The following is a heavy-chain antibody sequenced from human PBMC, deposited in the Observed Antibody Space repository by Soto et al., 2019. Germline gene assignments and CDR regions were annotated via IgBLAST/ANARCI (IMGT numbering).Heavy chain of an antibody. V-gene: IGHV4-31*03. CDR1: GGSISSGGYY. D-gene: IGHD6-13*01. Sequence: SETLSLTCTVSGGSISSGGYYWSWIRQHPGKGLEWIGYIYYSGSTYYNPSLKSRVTISVDTSKNQFSLKLSSVTAADTAVYYCAREGVWYSSTDESPDAFDIWGQGTMVTVSS. J-gene: IGHJ3*02. CDR3: AREGVWYSSTDESPDAFDI. CDR2: IYYSGST.